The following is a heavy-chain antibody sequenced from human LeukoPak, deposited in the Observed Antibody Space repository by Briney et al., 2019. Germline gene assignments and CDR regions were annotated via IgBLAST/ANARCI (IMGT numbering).Heavy chain of an antibody. J-gene: IGHJ4*02. CDR1: GGSISSYY. CDR2: IYYSGST. V-gene: IGHV4-59*01. D-gene: IGHD5-24*01. CDR3: ARGRDGYNIY. Sequence: TTSETLSLTCTVSGGSISSYYWSWIRQPPGKGLEWIGYIYYSGSTNYNPSLKSRVTISVDTSKNQFSLKLSSVTAADTAVYYCARGRDGYNIYWGQGTLVTVSS.